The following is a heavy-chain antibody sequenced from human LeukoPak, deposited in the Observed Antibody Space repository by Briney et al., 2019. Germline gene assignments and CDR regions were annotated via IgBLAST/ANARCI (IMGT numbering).Heavy chain of an antibody. V-gene: IGHV4-34*01. Sequence: PSETLSLTCAVYGGSFSGYYWSWIRQPPGKGLEWIGEINHSGSTNYNPSLKSRVTISVDTSKNQFSLKLSSVTAADTAVYYCARFSIDLNYGYSSSPATSDAFDIWGQGTMVTVSS. D-gene: IGHD6-13*01. CDR1: GGSFSGYY. CDR3: ARFSIDLNYGYSSSPATSDAFDI. J-gene: IGHJ3*02. CDR2: INHSGST.